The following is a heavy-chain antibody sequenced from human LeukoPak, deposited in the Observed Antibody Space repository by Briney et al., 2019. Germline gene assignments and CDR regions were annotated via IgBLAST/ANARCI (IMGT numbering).Heavy chain of an antibody. J-gene: IGHJ3*02. D-gene: IGHD3-22*01. CDR1: GFTFTSSA. V-gene: IGHV1-58*01. CDR3: AAYNYYDSSGSPTPAFDI. CDR2: IVVGSGNT. Sequence: ASVKVSCKASGFTFTSSAVQWVRQARGQRLEWIGWIVVGSGNTNYAQKFQERVTITRDMSTSTAYMELSSLRSEDTAVYYCAAYNYYDSSGSPTPAFDIWGQGTMVTVSS.